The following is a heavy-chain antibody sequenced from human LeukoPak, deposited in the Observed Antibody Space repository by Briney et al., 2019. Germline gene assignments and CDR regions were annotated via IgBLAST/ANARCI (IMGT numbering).Heavy chain of an antibody. D-gene: IGHD6-19*01. CDR2: IYYSGST. V-gene: IGHV4-31*03. Sequence: PSETLSLTCTVSGGSISSGGYYWSWIRQHPGKGLEWIGYIYYSGSTYYNPSLKSRVTISVDTSKNQFSLKLSTVTAADTAVYYCAGVRRYSSGWPDNWFDPWGQGTLVTVSS. CDR3: AGVRRYSSGWPDNWFDP. J-gene: IGHJ5*02. CDR1: GGSISSGGYY.